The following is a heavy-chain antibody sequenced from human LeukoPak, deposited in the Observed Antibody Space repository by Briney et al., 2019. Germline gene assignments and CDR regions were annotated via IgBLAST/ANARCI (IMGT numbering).Heavy chain of an antibody. V-gene: IGHV3-21*01. J-gene: IGHJ6*03. Sequence: GGSLRLSCAASRFTFSSYSMNWVRQAPGKGLEWVSSISSSGSYIYYADSVKGRFTISRDNAKHSLYLQMNSLRAEDTAVYYCARVSPKLSGSYYKGYYYYYMDVWGKGTTVTVSS. CDR3: ARVSPKLSGSYYKGYYYYYMDV. D-gene: IGHD3-10*01. CDR1: RFTFSSYS. CDR2: ISSSGSYI.